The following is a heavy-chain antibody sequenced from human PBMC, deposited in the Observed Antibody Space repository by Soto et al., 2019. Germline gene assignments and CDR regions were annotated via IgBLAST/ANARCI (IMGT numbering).Heavy chain of an antibody. CDR2: ISAYNGNT. CDR3: TRLIGNSWLDS. D-gene: IGHD2-8*01. V-gene: IGHV1-18*01. J-gene: IGHJ5*01. Sequence: ASVKVSCKASGYSFTIYGISWVRQAPGQGLEWMGWISAYNGNTNYAQKLQGRVTINPDTFNNQFSLHLNSVTPDDTAVYYCTRLIGNSWLDSWGQGTLVTVSS. CDR1: GYSFTIYG.